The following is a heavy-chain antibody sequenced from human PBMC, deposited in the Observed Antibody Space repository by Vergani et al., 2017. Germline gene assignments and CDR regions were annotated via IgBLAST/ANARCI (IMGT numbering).Heavy chain of an antibody. D-gene: IGHD4-17*01. Sequence: EVQLVESGGGLVQPGGSLRLSCAASGFTFSSYSMNWVRQAPGKGLEWVSYISSSSSTIYYADSVKGRFTISRDNAKNSLYLQMNSLRAEDTAVYYCASQDVKAHDYDNYWGQGTLVTVSS. J-gene: IGHJ4*02. CDR1: GFTFSSYS. CDR2: ISSSSSTI. CDR3: ASQDVKAHDYDNY. V-gene: IGHV3-48*01.